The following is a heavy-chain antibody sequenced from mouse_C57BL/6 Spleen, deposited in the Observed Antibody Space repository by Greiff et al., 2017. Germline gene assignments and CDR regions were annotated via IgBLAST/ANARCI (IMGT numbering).Heavy chain of an antibody. D-gene: IGHD2-1*01. V-gene: IGHV1-52*01. CDR2: IDPSDSET. Sequence: VQLQQPGAELVRPGSSVKLSCKASGYTFTSYWMHWVKQRPIQGLEWIGNIDPSDSETHYNQKFKDKATLTVDKSSSTAYMQLSSLTSEDSAVYYCARRYGNYLYAMDYWGQGTSVTVSS. CDR1: GYTFTSYW. CDR3: ARRYGNYLYAMDY. J-gene: IGHJ4*01.